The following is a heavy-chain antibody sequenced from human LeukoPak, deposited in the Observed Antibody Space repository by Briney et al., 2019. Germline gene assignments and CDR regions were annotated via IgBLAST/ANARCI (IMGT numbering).Heavy chain of an antibody. J-gene: IGHJ6*03. D-gene: IGHD2-2*01. CDR1: GFTFSSYD. CDR2: IGTAGDT. CDR3: ARERCSSTSCYPGYYYYMDV. Sequence: GGSLRLSCAASGFTFSSYDMHWVRQATGKGLEWVSAIGTAGDTYYPGSVKGRFTISRENAKNSLYLQMNSLRAGDTAVYYCARERCSSTSCYPGYYYYMDVWGKGTTVTVSS. V-gene: IGHV3-13*01.